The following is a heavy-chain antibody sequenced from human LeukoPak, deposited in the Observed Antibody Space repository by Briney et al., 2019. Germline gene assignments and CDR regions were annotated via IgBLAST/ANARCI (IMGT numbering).Heavy chain of an antibody. V-gene: IGHV3-33*06. Sequence: SGGSLRLSCAASGFTFSSYGMHWVSQAPGKGLEWVAVIWYDGSNKYYADSVKGRFTISRDNSKNTLYLQMNSLRAEDTAVYYCAKDQEYSSGSPSPFDYWGQGTLVTVSS. CDR1: GFTFSSYG. CDR3: AKDQEYSSGSPSPFDY. CDR2: IWYDGSNK. D-gene: IGHD6-19*01. J-gene: IGHJ4*02.